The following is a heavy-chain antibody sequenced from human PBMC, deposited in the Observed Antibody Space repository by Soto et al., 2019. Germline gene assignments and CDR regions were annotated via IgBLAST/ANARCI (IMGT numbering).Heavy chain of an antibody. Sequence: QVQLVQSGAEVKKPGASVKVSCKASGYTFTSYYIYWVRQAPGQGLEWMGIINPSGGSTSYAQKFQGRVTMTRDTSTSTVSMELTNLRSEDTAVYYCATPITGKTWGQGTLVTVSS. J-gene: IGHJ5*02. CDR3: ATPITGKT. V-gene: IGHV1-46*01. D-gene: IGHD5-12*01. CDR2: INPSGGST. CDR1: GYTFTSYY.